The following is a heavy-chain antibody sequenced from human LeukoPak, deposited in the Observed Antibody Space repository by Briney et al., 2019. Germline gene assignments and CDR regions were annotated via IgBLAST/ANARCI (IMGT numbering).Heavy chain of an antibody. Sequence: GASVKVSCKASGGTFSSYAISWARQAPGQGLEWMGRIIPIFGIANYAQKFQGRVTITADKSTSTAYMELSSLRSEDTAVYYCARDPDYYDSRPFDYWGQGTLVTVPS. CDR3: ARDPDYYDSRPFDY. CDR1: GGTFSSYA. D-gene: IGHD3-22*01. V-gene: IGHV1-69*04. CDR2: IIPIFGIA. J-gene: IGHJ4*02.